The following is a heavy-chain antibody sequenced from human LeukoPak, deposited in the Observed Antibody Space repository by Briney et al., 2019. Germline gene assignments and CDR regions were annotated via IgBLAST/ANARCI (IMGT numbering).Heavy chain of an antibody. Sequence: GSLRLSCTASGFTFSNYWMSWVRQAPGKGPEWVANIKQDGSEKYSLDSLKGRFTISRDNAKRSLYLQMNSLRAEDTAVYYCARYQGGGWDVWGQGTTVTASS. V-gene: IGHV3-7*01. J-gene: IGHJ6*02. CDR3: ARYQGGGWDV. CDR2: IKQDGSEK. D-gene: IGHD6-25*01. CDR1: GFTFSNYW.